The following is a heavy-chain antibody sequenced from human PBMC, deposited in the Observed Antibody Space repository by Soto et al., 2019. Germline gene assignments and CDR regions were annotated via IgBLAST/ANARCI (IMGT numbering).Heavy chain of an antibody. CDR3: VAGGDTSGALDY. D-gene: IGHD3-22*01. Sequence: EVKLLESGGVVVQPGGSLRLSCAASGFDFGDYTMYWVRQPPGKALEWVSLIGWDGSVAYYRDSVKGRFTISRDNKKNDLYLQMNSLTTEDTGLYYCVAGGDTSGALDYWGQGTLVTVSS. CDR2: IGWDGSVA. CDR1: GFDFGDYT. J-gene: IGHJ4*02. V-gene: IGHV3-43*01.